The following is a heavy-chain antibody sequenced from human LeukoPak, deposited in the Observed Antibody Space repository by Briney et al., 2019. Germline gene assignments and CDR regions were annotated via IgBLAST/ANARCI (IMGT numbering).Heavy chain of an antibody. V-gene: IGHV4-39*01. CDR2: IYYSGST. CDR1: GGSISSSSYY. CDR3: ARGSIAARYYYGMDV. D-gene: IGHD6-6*01. J-gene: IGHJ6*02. Sequence: PSETLSLTCTVSGGSISSSSYYWGWLRQPPGKGLEWIGSIYYSGSTYYNPSLKSRVTISVDTSKNQFSLKLSSVTAADTAVYYCARGSIAARYYYGMDVWGQGTTVTVSS.